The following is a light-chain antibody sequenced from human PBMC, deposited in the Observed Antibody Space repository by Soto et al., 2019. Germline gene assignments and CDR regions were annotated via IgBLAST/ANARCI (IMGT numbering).Light chain of an antibody. CDR1: SSDVGGYHY. J-gene: IGLJ1*01. V-gene: IGLV2-14*03. Sequence: QSVLTQPASVSGSPGQSVTISCTGTSSDVGGYHYVSWYQQHPDKAPKLMIYDVSNRPSGVSDRFSGSKSGNTASLTISGLQAEDEADYYCSSYTTRVSDIFGTGTKVTVL. CDR2: DVS. CDR3: SSYTTRVSDI.